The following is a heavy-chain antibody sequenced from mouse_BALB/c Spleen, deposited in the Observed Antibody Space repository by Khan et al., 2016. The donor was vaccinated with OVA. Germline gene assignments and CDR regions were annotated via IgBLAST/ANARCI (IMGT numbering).Heavy chain of an antibody. J-gene: IGHJ3*01. CDR1: GFSLTTYG. D-gene: IGHD2-4*01. CDR2: IWSGGPT. CDR3: ARNYDYDEGLAD. V-gene: IGHV2-2*02. Sequence: QVQLKESGPGLVQPSQSLSITCTVSGFSLTTYGVHWVRQSPGKGLEWLGVIWSGGPTDSSAAFISRLSITKDNSKSQVFFKMNSLQANDTAIYYCARNYDYDEGLADWGQGTLVTGSA.